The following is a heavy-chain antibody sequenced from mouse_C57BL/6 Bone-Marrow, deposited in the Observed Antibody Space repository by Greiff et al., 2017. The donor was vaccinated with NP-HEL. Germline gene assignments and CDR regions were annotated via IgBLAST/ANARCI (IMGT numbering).Heavy chain of an antibody. V-gene: IGHV2-9-1*01. CDR1: GFSLTSYA. J-gene: IGHJ3*01. CDR3: ARIYYGGPAY. Sequence: VKLVESGPGLVAPSQSLSITCTVSGFSLTSYAISWVRQPPGKGLEWLGVIWTGGGTNYNSALKSRLSISKDNSKSQVCLKMNSLQTDDTARDYCARIYYGGPAYWGQGTLVTVSA. D-gene: IGHD2-13*01. CDR2: IWTGGGT.